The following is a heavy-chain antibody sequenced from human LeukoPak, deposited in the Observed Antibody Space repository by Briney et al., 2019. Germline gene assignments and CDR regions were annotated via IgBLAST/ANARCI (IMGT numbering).Heavy chain of an antibody. CDR1: GYTFTDYY. V-gene: IGHV1-2*02. CDR2: INPYSGGT. J-gene: IGHJ6*03. D-gene: IGHD6-6*01. Sequence: ASVKVSCKASGYTFTDYYMHWVRQAPGQGLEWMGWINPYSGGTNYEQKFQGRVTMTRDTSISTAYMEVSRVRSDDTAMYYWARGSSTRVYYYYYMDVWGKGTTVTVSS. CDR3: ARGSSTRVYYYYYMDV.